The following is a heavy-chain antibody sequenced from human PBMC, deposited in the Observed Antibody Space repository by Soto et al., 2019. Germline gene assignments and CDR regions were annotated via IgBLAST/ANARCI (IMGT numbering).Heavy chain of an antibody. Sequence: GASVKVSCKASGYTFTSYDINWVRQATGQGLEWMGWMNPNSGNTGYAQKFQGRVTMTRNISISTAYMELSSLRSEDTAVYYCARERTGTTSMDVWGHGTTVTVSS. CDR3: ARERTGTTSMDV. CDR1: GYTFTSYD. J-gene: IGHJ6*02. CDR2: MNPNSGNT. D-gene: IGHD1-1*01. V-gene: IGHV1-8*01.